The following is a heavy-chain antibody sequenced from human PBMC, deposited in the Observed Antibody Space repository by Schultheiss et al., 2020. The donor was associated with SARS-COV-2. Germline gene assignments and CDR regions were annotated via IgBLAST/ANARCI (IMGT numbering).Heavy chain of an antibody. D-gene: IGHD2-2*03. Sequence: GSLRLSCAVYGGSFSGYYWSWIRQPPGKGLEWIGEINHSGSTNYNPSLKSRVTISVDTSKNQFSLKLSSVTAADTAVYYCARLDIVVVPAAINDAFDIWGQGTMVTVSS. CDR1: GGSFSGYY. CDR3: ARLDIVVVPAAINDAFDI. J-gene: IGHJ3*02. V-gene: IGHV4-34*01. CDR2: INHSGST.